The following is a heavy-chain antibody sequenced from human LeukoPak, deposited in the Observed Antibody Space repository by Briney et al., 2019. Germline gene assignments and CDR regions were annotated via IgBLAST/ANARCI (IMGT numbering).Heavy chain of an antibody. CDR3: ANEIRPNDY. CDR1: GFTFSSHA. Sequence: GGSLRLSCVASGFTFSSHAMTWVRQAPGKGLEWVSAISISDDTTYYADAVKGRYTISRDNSKNTVHLQMNSLRAEDTAVYYCANEIRPNDYWGQGTLVTVSS. D-gene: IGHD4-17*01. V-gene: IGHV3-23*01. J-gene: IGHJ4*02. CDR2: ISISDDTT.